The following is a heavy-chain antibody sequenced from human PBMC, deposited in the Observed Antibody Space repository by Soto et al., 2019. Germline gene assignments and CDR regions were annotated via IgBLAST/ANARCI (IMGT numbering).Heavy chain of an antibody. CDR3: ARALYYYNKSGLAY. Sequence: QVRLEQSGPEVKKTGASVKVSCKASGYTFTRYGISWVRQAPGQGLEWMGWINIYSGDANYAQSFQNRVTMTRYTSTNTLYMEMRTLRSDDTAVYYCARALYYYNKSGLAYWGQGTLVTVSS. CDR1: GYTFTRYG. V-gene: IGHV1-18*01. J-gene: IGHJ4*02. D-gene: IGHD3-22*01. CDR2: INIYSGDA.